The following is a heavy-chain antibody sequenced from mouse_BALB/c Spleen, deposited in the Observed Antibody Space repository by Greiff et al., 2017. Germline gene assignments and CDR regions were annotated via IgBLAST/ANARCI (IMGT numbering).Heavy chain of an antibody. Sequence: VQLQQSGTVLARPGASVKMSCKASGYSFTSYWMHWVKQRPGQGLEWIGAIYPGNSDTSYNQKFKGKAKLTAVTSASTAYMELSSLTNEDSAVYYCTREGFTTATAFAYWGQGTLVTVSA. J-gene: IGHJ3*01. CDR3: TREGFTTATAFAY. CDR2: IYPGNSDT. CDR1: GYSFTSYW. D-gene: IGHD1-2*01. V-gene: IGHV1-5*01.